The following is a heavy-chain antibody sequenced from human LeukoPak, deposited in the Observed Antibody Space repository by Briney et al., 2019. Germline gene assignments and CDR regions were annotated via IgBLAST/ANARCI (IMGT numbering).Heavy chain of an antibody. J-gene: IGHJ4*02. CDR2: IYYSGST. CDR1: GGSISSYY. Sequence: SETLSLTCTVSGGSISSYYWSWIRQPPGKGLEWIGYIYYSGSTNYNPSLKSRVTISVDTSKNQFSLKLSSVTAADTAVYYCARLEYSSSSGPFDYWGQRTLVTVSS. CDR3: ARLEYSSSSGPFDY. V-gene: IGHV4-59*01. D-gene: IGHD6-6*01.